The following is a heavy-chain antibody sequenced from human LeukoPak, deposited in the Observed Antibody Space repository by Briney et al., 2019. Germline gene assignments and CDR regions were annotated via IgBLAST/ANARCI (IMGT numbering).Heavy chain of an antibody. CDR2: IVVGSGNT. J-gene: IGHJ4*02. V-gene: IGHV1-58*01. CDR3: AARGDYVDPDY. CDR1: GFTFTSYA. Sequence: SVNVSSKASGFTFTSYAVQWVRQARGQRLEWIGWIVVGSGNTNYAQKFQERVTITRDMSTSTAYMELSSLRSEDTAVYYCAARGDYVDPDYWGQGTLVTVSS. D-gene: IGHD4-17*01.